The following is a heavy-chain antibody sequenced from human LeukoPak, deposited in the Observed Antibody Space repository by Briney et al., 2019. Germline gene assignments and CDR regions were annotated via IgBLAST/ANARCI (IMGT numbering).Heavy chain of an antibody. CDR2: ISWNSGTI. V-gene: IGHV3-9*03. CDR3: AKGNLAAVYDAFDI. J-gene: IGHJ3*02. Sequence: PGGSLRLSCAASGFTFSSYAMHWVRQAPGKGLEWVSGISWNSGTIGYADSVKGRFTISRDNAKNSLYLQMNSLRADDMALYYCAKGNLAAVYDAFDIWGQGTMVTVSS. D-gene: IGHD6-13*01. CDR1: GFTFSSYA.